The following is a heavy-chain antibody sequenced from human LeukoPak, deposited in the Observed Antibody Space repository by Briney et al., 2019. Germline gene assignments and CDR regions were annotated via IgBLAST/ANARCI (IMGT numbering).Heavy chain of an antibody. CDR2: IYHSGST. Sequence: SETLSLTCTVSGGSISSSSYYWGWIRQPPGKGLEWIGSIYHSGSTYYNPSLKSRVTISVDTSKNQFSLKLSSVTAADTAVYYCARQDSGTTGTTEFDYWGQGTLVTVSS. CDR3: ARQDSGTTGTTEFDY. J-gene: IGHJ4*02. D-gene: IGHD1-1*01. V-gene: IGHV4-39*01. CDR1: GGSISSSSYY.